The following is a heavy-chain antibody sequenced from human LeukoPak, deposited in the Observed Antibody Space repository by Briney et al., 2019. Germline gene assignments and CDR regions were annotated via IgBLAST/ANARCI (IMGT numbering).Heavy chain of an antibody. CDR2: IYYSGST. CDR1: GGSFSGYY. J-gene: IGHJ4*02. D-gene: IGHD3-22*01. CDR3: ARNVTGGSSGYWRFDY. Sequence: SETLSLTCAVYGGSFSGYYWSWIRQPPGKGLEWIGSIYYSGSTYYKSSLKSRITISVDTSKNQFSLKLSSVTAADTAVYYCARNVTGGSSGYWRFDYWGQGTLVTVSS. V-gene: IGHV4-34*01.